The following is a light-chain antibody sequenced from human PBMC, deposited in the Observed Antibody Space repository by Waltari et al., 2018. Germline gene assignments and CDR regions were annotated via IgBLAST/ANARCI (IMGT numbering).Light chain of an antibody. CDR2: QDM. CDR3: QAWDTTIVV. CDR1: QLGDKF. Sequence: TQPPSVSVSPGQTATITCSADQLGDKFVAWYQQKSGQSPGLVIHQDMKRPSGIPERFSGSNYGNTATLTISGTQVDDEADFYCQAWDTTIVVFGGGTKLTVL. J-gene: IGLJ2*01. V-gene: IGLV3-1*01.